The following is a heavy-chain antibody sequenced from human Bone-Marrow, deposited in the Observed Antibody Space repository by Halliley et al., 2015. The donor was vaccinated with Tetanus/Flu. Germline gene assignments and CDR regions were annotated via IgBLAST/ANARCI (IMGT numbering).Heavy chain of an antibody. V-gene: IGHV4-4*01. D-gene: IGHD3-10*01. J-gene: IGHJ4*02. CDR1: AGSITTSNW. CDR2: IHHGGPF. Sequence: TLSLTCTVSAGSITTSNWWSWVRQPPGKGLEWIGEIHHGGPFNYAPALESRVIISVDKSKNQFSLTLTSLTAADTAVYFCAGHLATRGTRGFDSWGQGVLATVSS. CDR3: AGHLATRGTRGFDS.